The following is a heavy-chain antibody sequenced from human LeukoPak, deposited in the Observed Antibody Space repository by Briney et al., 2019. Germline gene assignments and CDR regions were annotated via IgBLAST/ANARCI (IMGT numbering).Heavy chain of an antibody. CDR3: AKSGLNRFDY. CDR2: ISDSGNT. Sequence: GGSLRLSCAASGFTLSSYAMSWVRQAPGKGLEWVSAISDSGNTYHADSVKGRFTISRDNSKNTLYLQMNSLRAEDTAIYYCAKSGLNRFDYWGQGTLVTVSS. D-gene: IGHD2-15*01. J-gene: IGHJ4*02. CDR1: GFTLSSYA. V-gene: IGHV3-23*01.